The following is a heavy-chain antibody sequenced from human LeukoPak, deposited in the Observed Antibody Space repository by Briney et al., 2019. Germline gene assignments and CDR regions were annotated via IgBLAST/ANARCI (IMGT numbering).Heavy chain of an antibody. J-gene: IGHJ4*02. CDR1: GGSFSGYY. V-gene: IGHV4-34*01. CDR3: ARVPGPGSGTYDY. D-gene: IGHD3-10*01. Sequence: SETLSLTCTVYGGSFSGYYWSWIRQPPGKGLEWIGEINHSGSTNYNPSLKSRVTISVDTSKNQFSLKLSSVTAADTAVYYCARVPGPGSGTYDYWGQGTLVTVSS. CDR2: INHSGST.